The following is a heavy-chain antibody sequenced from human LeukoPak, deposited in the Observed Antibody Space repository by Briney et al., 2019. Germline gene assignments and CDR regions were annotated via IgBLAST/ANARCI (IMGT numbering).Heavy chain of an antibody. CDR1: GGSISSNSYS. J-gene: IGHJ5*02. V-gene: IGHV4-39*01. CDR2: IYYSGST. D-gene: IGHD6-19*01. CDR3: ARHAVSNSSENWFDP. Sequence: RSSETLSLTCTASGGSISSNSYSWGWIRQPPGKGLEWIGSIYYSGSTYYNPSLKSRVTISVDTSKNQFSLKLSSVTAAETAVYYCARHAVSNSSENWFDPWGQGTLVTVSS.